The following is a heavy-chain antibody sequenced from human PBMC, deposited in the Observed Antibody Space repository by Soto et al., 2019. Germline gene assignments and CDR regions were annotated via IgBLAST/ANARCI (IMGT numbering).Heavy chain of an antibody. CDR2: ISWNSASI. CDR1: GFTFGDYA. Sequence: AGGSLSLSCAAFGFTFGDYAMQWVRQGPGKGLEWVSGISWNSASIAYADSGKGRFTISRDNAKKSLYLQMSSLRAEDTALYYCAKDLVVATGHFYDNGMDVWGQGTTVTVSS. D-gene: IGHD2-15*01. J-gene: IGHJ6*02. CDR3: AKDLVVATGHFYDNGMDV. V-gene: IGHV3-9*01.